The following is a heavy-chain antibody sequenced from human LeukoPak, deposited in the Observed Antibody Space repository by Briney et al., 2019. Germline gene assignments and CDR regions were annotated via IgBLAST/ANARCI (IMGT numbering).Heavy chain of an antibody. D-gene: IGHD3-9*01. Sequence: GGSLRLSCAASGFTFSSYEMNWVRQAPGKGLEWVSYISSNGSTIYYADSVKGRFTISRNNAKNSLYLQMNSLRDEDTAVYYCASDILTSYYTNYNFDYWGQGTLVTVSS. J-gene: IGHJ4*02. V-gene: IGHV3-48*03. CDR1: GFTFSSYE. CDR3: ASDILTSYYTNYNFDY. CDR2: ISSNGSTI.